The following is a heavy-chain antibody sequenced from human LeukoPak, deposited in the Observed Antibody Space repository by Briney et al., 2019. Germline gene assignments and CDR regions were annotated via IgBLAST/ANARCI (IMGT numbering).Heavy chain of an antibody. J-gene: IGHJ3*02. CDR1: GGSISSNNW. CDR3: ARHSYLTGHYMAFDI. Sequence: SETLSLTCAVSGGSISSNNWWSWVRQPPGKGLEWIGEIHHSGSTNYNPSLKSRVTISVDKSKNQFSLNLSSVTAADTAVYYCARHSYLTGHYMAFDIWGQGTVVTVSS. D-gene: IGHD3-9*01. CDR2: IHHSGST. V-gene: IGHV4-4*02.